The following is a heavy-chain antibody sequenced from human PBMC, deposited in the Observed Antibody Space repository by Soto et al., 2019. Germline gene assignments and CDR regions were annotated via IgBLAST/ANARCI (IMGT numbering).Heavy chain of an antibody. Sequence: APVKVSCKASGYTFTGYYMHWVRQAPGQGLEWMGWINPNSGGTNYAQKFQGRVTMTRDTSISTAYMELSRLRSDDTAVYYCASAGDTVATLPTSNWFDPWGQGTLVTVSS. CDR2: INPNSGGT. D-gene: IGHD5-12*01. J-gene: IGHJ5*02. V-gene: IGHV1-2*02. CDR1: GYTFTGYY. CDR3: ASAGDTVATLPTSNWFDP.